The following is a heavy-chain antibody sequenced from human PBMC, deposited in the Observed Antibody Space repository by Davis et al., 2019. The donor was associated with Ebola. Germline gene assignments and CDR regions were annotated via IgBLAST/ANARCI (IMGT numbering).Heavy chain of an antibody. J-gene: IGHJ4*02. D-gene: IGHD1-26*01. Sequence: SVKVSCKASEGTFSDYGISWVRQAPGQGLEWMGHITPIFGTADYAQKFQGRVTLTADESTSTAYMELTNLRSDDTAVYYCAREVGETKLDQWGQGTLVTVSS. V-gene: IGHV1-69*13. CDR3: AREVGETKLDQ. CDR1: EGTFSDYG. CDR2: ITPIFGTA.